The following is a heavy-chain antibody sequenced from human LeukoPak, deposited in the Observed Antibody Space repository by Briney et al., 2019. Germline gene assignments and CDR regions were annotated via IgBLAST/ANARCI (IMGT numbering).Heavy chain of an antibody. Sequence: SQTLSLTCAISGDSVSSNSAAWNWIRQSPSRGLEWLRRSYYRAKWYNTYAVHMKNRITTNPDTSNTQSSLQLISVTPEDTAVYYCARDPRSGWYGFVWFDPWGQGTLVTVSS. CDR3: ARDPRSGWYGFVWFDP. CDR2: SYYRAKWYN. V-gene: IGHV6-1*01. CDR1: GDSVSSNSAA. J-gene: IGHJ5*02. D-gene: IGHD6-13*01.